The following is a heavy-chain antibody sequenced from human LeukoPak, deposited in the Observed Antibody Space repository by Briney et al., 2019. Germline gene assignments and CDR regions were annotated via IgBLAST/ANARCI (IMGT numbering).Heavy chain of an antibody. Sequence: GGSLRLSCAASGFMFSSNWMSWVRLAPGKGLEWVANIKEDGTETYYVDSVKGRFTISRDNAKNSLYLQMDSLRVEDTAVYYCAKEGRSLQTYWGQGTLVTVSS. CDR2: IKEDGTET. J-gene: IGHJ4*02. CDR1: GFMFSSNW. V-gene: IGHV3-7*03. D-gene: IGHD5-24*01. CDR3: AKEGRSLQTY.